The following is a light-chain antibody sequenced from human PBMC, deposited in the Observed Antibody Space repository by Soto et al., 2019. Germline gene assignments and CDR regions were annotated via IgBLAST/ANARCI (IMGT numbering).Light chain of an antibody. J-gene: IGLJ3*02. CDR1: SSDIGDYKY. V-gene: IGLV2-14*01. CDR2: EVN. CDR3: SSYNPSITV. Sequence: QSVLTQPASVSGSPGQSVSISCSGTSSDIGDYKYVSWYQQHPGKAPKLVISEVNNRPLGVSNRFSGSKSGNTASLTISALQDEDEADYYCSSYNPSITVFGGGTKLTVL.